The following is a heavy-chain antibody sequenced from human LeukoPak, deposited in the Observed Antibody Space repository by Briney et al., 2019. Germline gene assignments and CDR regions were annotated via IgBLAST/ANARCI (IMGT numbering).Heavy chain of an antibody. Sequence: ASVKVSRKASGYTFTDHYMHWVRQAPGQGLEWVGWINPNSGVTKSAQKFQDRVTMTWDTSISTAYVELSWLRSDDTAVYYCARERESSSYSSLDPWGQGTLVTVSS. CDR3: ARERESSSYSSLDP. CDR1: GYTFTDHY. J-gene: IGHJ5*02. CDR2: INPNSGVT. V-gene: IGHV1-2*02. D-gene: IGHD3-22*01.